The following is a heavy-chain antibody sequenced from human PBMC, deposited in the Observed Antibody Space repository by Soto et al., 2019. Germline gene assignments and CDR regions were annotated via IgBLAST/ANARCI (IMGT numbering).Heavy chain of an antibody. J-gene: IGHJ6*02. Sequence: QVQLVQSGAEVKKPGSSVTVSCKASGGTFGNSAISWVRQAPGQGLEWMGGIIPIFPTPDYAQNFQGRLTITADESTSTAHMELTSLRSEHRAVYYCPRDKLRQQLGWNYCCGIDVWGLGTTVTVS. D-gene: IGHD6-19*01. CDR3: PRDKLRQQLGWNYCCGIDV. V-gene: IGHV1-69*12. CDR1: GGTFGNSA. CDR2: IIPIFPTP.